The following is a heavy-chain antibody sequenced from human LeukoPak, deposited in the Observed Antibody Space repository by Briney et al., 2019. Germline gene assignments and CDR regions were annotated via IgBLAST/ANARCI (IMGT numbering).Heavy chain of an antibody. CDR3: ASSGYQLLYRGWFDP. CDR2: IYTSGST. CDR1: GGSISSGSYY. Sequence: PSQTLSLTCTVSGGSISSGSYYWSWIRQPAGKGLEWIGRIYTSGSTNYNPSLKSRVTISVDTSKNQFSLKLSSVTAADTAVYYCASSGYQLLYRGWFDPWGQGTLVTVSS. J-gene: IGHJ5*02. V-gene: IGHV4-61*02. D-gene: IGHD2-2*02.